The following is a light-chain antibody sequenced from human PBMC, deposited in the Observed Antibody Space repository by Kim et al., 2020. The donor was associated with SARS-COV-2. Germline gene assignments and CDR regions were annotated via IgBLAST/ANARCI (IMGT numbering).Light chain of an antibody. CDR1: KSIAAN. CDR2: AAS. V-gene: IGKV3-15*01. CDR3: QQYNSWWT. Sequence: SVAARETATLSGSASKSIAANLAWYQQEPGQAPLLHDYAASTRASGVTDRFSGCGSESEFTLTISSLQSGDVADYYCQQYNSWWTFGQGTKVDIK. J-gene: IGKJ1*01.